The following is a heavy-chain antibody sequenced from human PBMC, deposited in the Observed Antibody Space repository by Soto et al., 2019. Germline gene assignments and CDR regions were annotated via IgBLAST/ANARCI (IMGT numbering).Heavy chain of an antibody. D-gene: IGHD2-15*01. CDR3: ATGGYCSGGSCYVELDY. Sequence: SETLSLTCAVYGGSFSGYYWSWIRQPPGKGLEWIGEINHSGSTNYNPSLKSRVTISVDTSKNQFSLKLSSVTAADTAVYYCATGGYCSGGSCYVELDYWGQGTLVTVSS. CDR2: INHSGST. V-gene: IGHV4-34*01. CDR1: GGSFSGYY. J-gene: IGHJ4*02.